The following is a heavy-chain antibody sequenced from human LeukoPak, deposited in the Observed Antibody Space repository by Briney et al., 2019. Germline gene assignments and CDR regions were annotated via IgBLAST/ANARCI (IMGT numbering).Heavy chain of an antibody. D-gene: IGHD3-10*01. V-gene: IGHV4-59*08. CDR1: GDSISHFY. J-gene: IGHJ4*02. CDR3: VRYVVYGSGIYYFDY. CDR2: ISYSGST. Sequence: ASETLSLTCTVSGDSISHFYWIWIRQPPGKGLEWIGYISYSGSTNYNPSLKSRVTISVDTSKNQFSLKLSSVTAADTAVFYCVRYVVYGSGIYYFDYWGQGTLVTVSS.